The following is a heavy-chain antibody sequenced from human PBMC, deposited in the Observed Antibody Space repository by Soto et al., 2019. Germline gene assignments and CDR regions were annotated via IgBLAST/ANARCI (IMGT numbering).Heavy chain of an antibody. CDR3: ARDRGYNWNESNFDY. J-gene: IGHJ4*02. D-gene: IGHD1-20*01. Sequence: GASVKVSCKASGYTFTGYYMHWVRQAPGQGLGWMGWINPNSGGTNYAQKFQGRVTMTRDTSISTAYMELSRLRSDETAVYYCARDRGYNWNESNFDYWGRGTLVTVSS. V-gene: IGHV1-2*02. CDR1: GYTFTGYY. CDR2: INPNSGGT.